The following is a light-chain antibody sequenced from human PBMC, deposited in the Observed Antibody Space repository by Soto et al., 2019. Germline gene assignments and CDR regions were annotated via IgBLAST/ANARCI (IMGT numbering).Light chain of an antibody. Sequence: EVVMTQSPATVSVSPGERATLSCRASQCVDSHLAWFQQKPGQAPRLLIYGASTRATGIPARFSGSGSGTEFTLTVSSLQSEDFAVYYCQQYKTWPPWTFGQGTKVEI. V-gene: IGKV3-15*01. J-gene: IGKJ1*01. CDR2: GAS. CDR1: QCVDSH. CDR3: QQYKTWPPWT.